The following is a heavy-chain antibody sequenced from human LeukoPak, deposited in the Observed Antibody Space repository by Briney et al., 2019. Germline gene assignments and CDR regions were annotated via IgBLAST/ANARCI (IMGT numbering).Heavy chain of an antibody. CDR1: GFTFGDYA. Sequence: GGSLSFSCTASGFTFGDYALSWVRQAPGKGLEWVGWIRSKAYGGTTEYAASVKGIFTISRDDSKSIAYLQMNSLKTEDTAVYYCTRGFDSTLDWFDPWGQGTLVTVSS. D-gene: IGHD3-9*01. CDR2: IRSKAYGGTT. CDR3: TRGFDSTLDWFDP. V-gene: IGHV3-49*04. J-gene: IGHJ5*02.